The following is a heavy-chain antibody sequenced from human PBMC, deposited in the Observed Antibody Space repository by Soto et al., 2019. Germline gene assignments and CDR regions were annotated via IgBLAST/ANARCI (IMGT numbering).Heavy chain of an antibody. CDR2: IYYSGST. CDR3: ARAGMVRGVKWWWFDP. CDR1: GGSISSSSYY. V-gene: IGHV4-39*01. Sequence: QLQLQESGPGLVKPSETLSLTCTVSGGSISSSSYYWGWIRQPPGKGLEWIGSIYYSGSTYYNPSLKSRVTISVDTSKNQFSLKLSSVTAADTAVYYCARAGMVRGVKWWWFDPWGQGTLVTVSS. J-gene: IGHJ5*02. D-gene: IGHD3-10*01.